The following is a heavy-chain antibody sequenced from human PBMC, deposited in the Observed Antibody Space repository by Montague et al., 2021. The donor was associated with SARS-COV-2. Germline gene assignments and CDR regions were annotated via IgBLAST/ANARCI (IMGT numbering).Heavy chain of an antibody. CDR3: HASGYPYHYYMDV. J-gene: IGHJ6*03. Sequence: SETLSLTCSVSGFSMRSTTWWGWIRQSPGKGLECIGYILYSGNTYYNPSLKSRVALSVDTSKNQFSLKLSSVTAVDTAVYYCHASGYPYHYYMDVWGTGTTVIVSS. V-gene: IGHV4-28*01. CDR2: ILYSGNT. D-gene: IGHD3-10*01. CDR1: GFSMRSTTW.